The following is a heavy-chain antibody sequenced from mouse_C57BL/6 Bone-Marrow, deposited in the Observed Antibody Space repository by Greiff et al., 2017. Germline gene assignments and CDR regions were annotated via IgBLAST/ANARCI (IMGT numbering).Heavy chain of an antibody. D-gene: IGHD1-1*01. Sequence: QVQLQQPGAELVKPGASVKLSCKASGYTFTSYWMHWVKQRPGQRLEWIGMIHPNSGSTNYNEKFKSKATLTVDKSSSTAYMQLSSLTSEDSAVYYCARFLYYYGSSSDYWGQGTTLTVSS. CDR1: GYTFTSYW. J-gene: IGHJ2*01. CDR2: IHPNSGST. V-gene: IGHV1-64*01. CDR3: ARFLYYYGSSSDY.